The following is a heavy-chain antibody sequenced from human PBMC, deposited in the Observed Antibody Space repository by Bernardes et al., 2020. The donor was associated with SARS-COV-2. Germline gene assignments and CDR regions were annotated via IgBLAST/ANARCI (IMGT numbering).Heavy chain of an antibody. J-gene: IGHJ6*02. D-gene: IGHD6-19*01. CDR2: ITPSSSYI. V-gene: IGHV3-21*01. CDR1: GFTFNTYS. Sequence: GGSLRLSCTASGFTFNTYSMNWVHQAPGKGLEWVSSITPSSSYIYYADSVRGRFTISRDNAKNSLFLHMNSLRVEDTAVYYCARSAVAVNDDFYYYGVDVWGQGTTVTVSS. CDR3: ARSAVAVNDDFYYYGVDV.